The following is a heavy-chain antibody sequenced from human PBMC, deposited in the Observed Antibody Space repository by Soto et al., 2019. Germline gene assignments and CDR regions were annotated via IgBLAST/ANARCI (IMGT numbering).Heavy chain of an antibody. CDR2: INAGNGNT. Sequence: ASVKVSCKASGYTFTSYAMHWVRQAPGQRLEWKGWINAGNGNTKYSQKYQCRVTITRDTSASSAYMELSSLRSEDTAVYYCSRGYSSGYYFIRRGYYYYGMDVWGQGTTVTVSS. V-gene: IGHV1-3*01. D-gene: IGHD3-22*01. CDR3: SRGYSSGYYFIRRGYYYYGMDV. J-gene: IGHJ6*02. CDR1: GYTFTSYA.